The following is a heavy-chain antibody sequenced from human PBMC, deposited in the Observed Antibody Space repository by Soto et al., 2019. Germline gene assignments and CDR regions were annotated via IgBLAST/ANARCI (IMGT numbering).Heavy chain of an antibody. CDR2: IQEDGSEK. J-gene: IGHJ6*03. CDR1: GFTFSSYW. Sequence: EVQLVESGGGLVQPGGSLRLSCAASGFTFSSYWMSWGRQAPGKGLEWVANIQEDGSEKFYVDSVKGRFTISRDNAKNSLYLPMNSLRAYDTAVYYCARDRKVRGLISRYYMDVWGKGTTVTVSS. V-gene: IGHV3-7*01. CDR3: ARDRKVRGLISRYYMDV. D-gene: IGHD3-10*01.